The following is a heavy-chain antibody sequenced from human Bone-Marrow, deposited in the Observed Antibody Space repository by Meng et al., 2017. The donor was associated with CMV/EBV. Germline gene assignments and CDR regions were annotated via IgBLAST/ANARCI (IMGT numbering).Heavy chain of an antibody. V-gene: IGHV3-21*01. CDR2: ISSSSSDI. CDR1: GFNFSSYS. J-gene: IGHJ4*02. D-gene: IGHD3-10*01. CDR3: ARDWFHSIFDY. Sequence: GESLKISCAASGFNFSSYSMNWVRQAPGRGLEWVSSISSSSSDIHYVDSLRGRFTISRDNAKNSLYLQMNSLRAEDTAVYYCARDWFHSIFDYWGQGALVTVPS.